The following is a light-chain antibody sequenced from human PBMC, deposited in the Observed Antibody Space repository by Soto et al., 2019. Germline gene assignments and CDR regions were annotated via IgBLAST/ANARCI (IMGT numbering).Light chain of an antibody. CDR1: QSVSGN. CDR2: GAS. J-gene: IGKJ5*01. V-gene: IGKV3-15*01. CDR3: QQYNNWPPT. Sequence: EIVMTQSPATPSVSPGERATLSCRASQSVSGNLAWYQQKPGQAPRLLIYGASTRATGIPARFSGSGSGTDFTLTISSLQSEDFAVYYCQQYNNWPPTFGQGTRLEIK.